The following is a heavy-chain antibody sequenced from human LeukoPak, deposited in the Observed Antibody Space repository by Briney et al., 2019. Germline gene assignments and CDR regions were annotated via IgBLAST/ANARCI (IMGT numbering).Heavy chain of an antibody. CDR1: GYTFTSFD. V-gene: IGHV1-8*03. J-gene: IGHJ4*02. CDR3: ARETPDSSSWTDFDY. CDR2: INPNSGHT. D-gene: IGHD6-13*01. Sequence: ASVKVSCKASGYTFTSFDINWVRQATGQGLEWMGWINPNSGHTGYAQKFQGRVTITRNTSISTAYMEVSSLRAEDTAVYYCARETPDSSSWTDFDYWGQGTLVTVSS.